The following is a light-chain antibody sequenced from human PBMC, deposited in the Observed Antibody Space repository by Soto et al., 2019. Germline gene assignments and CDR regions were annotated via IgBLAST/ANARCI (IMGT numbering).Light chain of an antibody. CDR1: QSVSMW. Sequence: DIQMTQSPSTLPASVGDRVTITCRASQSVSMWLAWYQQKPGKAPKLLIYRASSLESGVPSRFSGSGSGTDFTFPISSLQPEDFATYYCQQYDNLPLTFGGGTRVEIK. J-gene: IGKJ4*01. V-gene: IGKV1-5*01. CDR2: RAS. CDR3: QQYDNLPLT.